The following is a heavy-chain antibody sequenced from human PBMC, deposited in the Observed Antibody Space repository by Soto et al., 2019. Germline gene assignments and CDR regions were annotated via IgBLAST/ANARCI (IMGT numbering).Heavy chain of an antibody. CDR3: ARAHSGYDQLGMDA. Sequence: QVQLQESGPGLVKPSETLSLTCTVSGGSVISGFYYWSWIRQPPGKGLEWVGCISDTGSGDYNPSLKTRDTIAVHTSKRQFSLRLNSVTAADTAVYYCARAHSGYDQLGMDACGQGTTVTVSS. V-gene: IGHV4-61*01. D-gene: IGHD5-12*01. CDR2: ISDTGSG. CDR1: GGSVISGFYY. J-gene: IGHJ6*02.